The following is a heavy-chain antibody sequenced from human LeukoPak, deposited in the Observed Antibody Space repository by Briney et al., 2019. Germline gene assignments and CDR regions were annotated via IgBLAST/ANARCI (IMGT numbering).Heavy chain of an antibody. D-gene: IGHD3-22*01. CDR3: ARRNHYESKESDY. Sequence: GGSLRLSCAASGFTFDDYAMHWVRQAPGKGLEWVAVISYDGSNKYYADSVKGRFTISRDNSKNTLYLEMNSLRAEDKAVYYCARRNHYESKESDYWGQGTLVTVSS. V-gene: IGHV3-30*04. CDR1: GFTFDDYA. CDR2: ISYDGSNK. J-gene: IGHJ4*02.